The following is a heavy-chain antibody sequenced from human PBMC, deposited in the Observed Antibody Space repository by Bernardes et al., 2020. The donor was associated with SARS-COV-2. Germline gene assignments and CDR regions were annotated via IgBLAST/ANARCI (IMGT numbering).Heavy chain of an antibody. D-gene: IGHD3-9*01. CDR3: ARNISQYYFDY. CDR1: GYTFTNYG. Sequence: ASVKDSCKTSGYTFTNYGISWVRQAPGQGPEWMGWISAYNDNTKYAQEFQGRVTLTTDTSTSTAYMELRSLRSDDTAIYYCARNISQYYFDYWGQGSLVTVSS. CDR2: ISAYNDNT. V-gene: IGHV1-18*01. J-gene: IGHJ4*02.